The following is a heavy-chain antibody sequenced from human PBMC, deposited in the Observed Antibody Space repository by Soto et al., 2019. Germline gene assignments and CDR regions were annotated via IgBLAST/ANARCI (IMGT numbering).Heavy chain of an antibody. CDR2: VYSGGIT. CDR3: ARVSCSSTSCYGIDY. V-gene: IGHV3-66*01. Sequence: GGSLRLSCAFSGLTVSANFMSWVRQAPGKGLEWVSVVYSGGITNYADSVKGRFTISRDNSKNTLYLQLNSLRAEDTAVYYCARVSCSSTSCYGIDYWGQGTPVTVSS. J-gene: IGHJ4*02. D-gene: IGHD2-2*01. CDR1: GLTVSANF.